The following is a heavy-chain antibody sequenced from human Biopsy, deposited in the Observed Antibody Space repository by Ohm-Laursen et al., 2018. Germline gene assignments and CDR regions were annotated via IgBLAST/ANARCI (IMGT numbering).Heavy chain of an antibody. D-gene: IGHD2-15*01. CDR2: INPHSGTT. V-gene: IGHV1-2*02. CDR1: GYTFTGQY. CDR3: AKGQDLRGGAEYFQH. J-gene: IGHJ1*01. Sequence: GSSVKVSCKASGYTFTGQYLHWVRQAPGQGLEWMGGINPHSGTTKFAQDFQGRVTMTRDTSITTAYMELRRLRSDDTAVYYCAKGQDLRGGAEYFQHWGQGALVTVSS.